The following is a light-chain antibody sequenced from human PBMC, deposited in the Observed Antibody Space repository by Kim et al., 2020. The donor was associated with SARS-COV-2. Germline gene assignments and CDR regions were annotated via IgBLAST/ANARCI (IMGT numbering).Light chain of an antibody. V-gene: IGKV3-11*01. Sequence: SPGERATLSCRASQSVSSYLAWYQQKPGQAPRLLIYDASNRATVIPARFSGSGSGTDFTLTISSLEPEDFAVYYCQQRSKWPPLTFGGGTKVDIK. CDR1: QSVSSY. CDR3: QQRSKWPPLT. CDR2: DAS. J-gene: IGKJ4*01.